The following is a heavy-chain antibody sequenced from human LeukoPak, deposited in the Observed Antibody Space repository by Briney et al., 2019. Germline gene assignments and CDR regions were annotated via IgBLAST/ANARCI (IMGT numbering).Heavy chain of an antibody. Sequence: PGGSLRLSCADSGFTFSSYAMTWVRQAPGKGLEWVSSIDVSGGSTYYADSVKGRFTISRDNAKNSLYLQMNSLRAEDTAVYYCARDRPTTQLRFLEWSGIRFDYWGQGTLVTVSS. CDR2: IDVSGGST. CDR1: GFTFSSYA. V-gene: IGHV3-23*01. CDR3: ARDRPTTQLRFLEWSGIRFDY. D-gene: IGHD3-3*01. J-gene: IGHJ4*02.